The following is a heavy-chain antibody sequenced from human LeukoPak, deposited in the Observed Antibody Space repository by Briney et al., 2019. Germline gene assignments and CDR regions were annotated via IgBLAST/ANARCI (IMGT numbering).Heavy chain of an antibody. D-gene: IGHD3-22*01. Sequence: ASVKVSCKASGGTFSSYAISWVRQAPGQGLEWMGGIIPIFGTANYAQKFQGRVTITADESTSTAYMELSSLRSEDTAVYYCANFGYYYDSSGSGGDWFDPWGQGTLVTVSS. CDR2: IIPIFGTA. CDR3: ANFGYYYDSSGSGGDWFDP. V-gene: IGHV1-69*13. J-gene: IGHJ5*02. CDR1: GGTFSSYA.